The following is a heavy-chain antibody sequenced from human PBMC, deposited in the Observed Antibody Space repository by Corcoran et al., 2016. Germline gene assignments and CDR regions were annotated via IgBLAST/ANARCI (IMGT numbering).Heavy chain of an antibody. D-gene: IGHD6-19*01. J-gene: IGHJ3*02. V-gene: IGHV4-34*01. CDR3: ARRGMWAVAGGVAFDI. Sequence: QVPLQQWGAGLLKPSETLSLTCAVYGGSFSGYYWSWIRQPPGKGLEWIGEINHSGSTNYNPSLKSRVTISVDTSKNQFSLKLSSVTAADTAVYYCARRGMWAVAGGVAFDIWGQGTMVTVSS. CDR2: INHSGST. CDR1: GGSFSGYY.